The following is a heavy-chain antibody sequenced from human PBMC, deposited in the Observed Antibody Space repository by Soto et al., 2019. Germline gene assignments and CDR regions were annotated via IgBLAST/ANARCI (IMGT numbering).Heavy chain of an antibody. J-gene: IGHJ6*02. V-gene: IGHV2-5*02. CDR1: GFSLSTSGVG. Sequence: QITLKESGPTLVRPTQTLTLTCTFSGFSLSTSGVGVGWIRQPPGKALAWLARLYWDDDKRYSPSLKSRLTITRDTSNNQVVLTMANMDPVDTATYYCAHSRCGGDCLQSYSSHYYYGMDVWGQGTTVTVSS. CDR3: AHSRCGGDCLQSYSSHYYYGMDV. CDR2: LYWDDDK. D-gene: IGHD2-21*02.